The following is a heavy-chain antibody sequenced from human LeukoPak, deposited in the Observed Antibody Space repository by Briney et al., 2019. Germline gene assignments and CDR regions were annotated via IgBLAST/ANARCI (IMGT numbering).Heavy chain of an antibody. Sequence: GGSLRLSCAASGFTFISYWMHWVRQAPGKGLVWVSRINTDGSSTSYADSVKGRFTISRDNAKNTLYLQMNSLRAEDTAVYYCARDGVYYDSSGYPGVMDVWGKGTTVTVSS. V-gene: IGHV3-74*01. D-gene: IGHD3-22*01. J-gene: IGHJ6*04. CDR1: GFTFISYW. CDR3: ARDGVYYDSSGYPGVMDV. CDR2: INTDGSST.